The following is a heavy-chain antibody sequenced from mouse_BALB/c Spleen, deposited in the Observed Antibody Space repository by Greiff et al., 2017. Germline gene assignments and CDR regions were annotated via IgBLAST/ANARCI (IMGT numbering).Heavy chain of an antibody. V-gene: IGHV2-9*02. J-gene: IGHJ4*01. Sequence: QVQLKESGPGLVAPSQSLSITCTVSGFSLTSYGVHWVRQPPGKGLEWLGVIWAGGSTNYNSALMSRLSISKDNSKSQIFLKMNSLQTDDTAMYYCARVNTATAYAMDYWGQGTSVTVSS. CDR3: ARVNTATAYAMDY. CDR1: GFSLTSYG. D-gene: IGHD1-2*01. CDR2: IWAGGST.